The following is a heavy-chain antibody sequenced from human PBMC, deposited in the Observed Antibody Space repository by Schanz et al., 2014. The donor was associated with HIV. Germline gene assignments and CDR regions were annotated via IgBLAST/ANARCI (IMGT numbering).Heavy chain of an antibody. CDR2: ISDTGVRT. V-gene: IGHV3-23*04. CDR1: GFTFSSYG. D-gene: IGHD4-17*01. CDR3: AKSRGDSWPYGMDV. J-gene: IGHJ6*02. Sequence: VQLVESGGGVVQPGRSLRLSCAVSGFTFSSYGMHWVRQAPGKGLEWVSGISDTGVRTNYADSVKGRLTISRDNSENTLYLQMNSLRAEDTAVYYCAKSRGDSWPYGMDVWGQGTTVTVSS.